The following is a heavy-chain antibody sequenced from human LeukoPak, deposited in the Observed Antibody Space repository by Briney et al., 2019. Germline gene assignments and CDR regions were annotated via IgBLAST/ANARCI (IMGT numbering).Heavy chain of an antibody. D-gene: IGHD3-9*01. J-gene: IGHJ3*02. CDR1: GYTFTSYY. Sequence: ASVKVSCKAPGYTFTSYYMHWVRQAPGQGLEWMGIINPSGGSTSYAQKFQGRVTMTRDMSTSTVYMELSSLRSEDTAVYYCARGLTGDAFDIWGQGTMVTVSS. CDR3: ARGLTGDAFDI. CDR2: INPSGGST. V-gene: IGHV1-46*01.